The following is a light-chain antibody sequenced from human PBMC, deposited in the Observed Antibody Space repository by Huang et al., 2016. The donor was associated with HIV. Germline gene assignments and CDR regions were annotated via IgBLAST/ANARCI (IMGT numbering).Light chain of an antibody. V-gene: IGKV3-11*01. CDR2: DAS. Sequence: EIVLTQSPATLSLSPGEGATLSCRASQSVTNYLAWYQQTPGQAPRHLIYDASTRATGIPARFSGSGSGTDFTLTISSLEPEDFAVYYCQQRSDWLTFGGGTKVEIK. CDR1: QSVTNY. CDR3: QQRSDWLT. J-gene: IGKJ4*01.